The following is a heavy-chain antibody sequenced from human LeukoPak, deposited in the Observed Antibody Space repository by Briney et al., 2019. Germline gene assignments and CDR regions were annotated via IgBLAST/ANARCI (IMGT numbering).Heavy chain of an antibody. CDR2: IYYSGST. D-gene: IGHD6-13*01. Sequence: SETLSLTCTVSGGSIRSYYWSWIRQPPGKGLEWIGYIYYSGSTNYNPSLKSRVTISVDTSKNQCSLKLSSVTAADTAVYYCARVYYSSSYDYWYFDLWGRGTLVTVSS. CDR3: ARVYYSSSYDYWYFDL. V-gene: IGHV4-59*01. J-gene: IGHJ2*01. CDR1: GGSIRSYY.